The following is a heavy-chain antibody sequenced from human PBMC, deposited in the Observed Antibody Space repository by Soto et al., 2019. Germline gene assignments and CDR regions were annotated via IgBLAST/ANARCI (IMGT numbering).Heavy chain of an antibody. CDR1: GYTFTNYY. CDR3: ARGRGYSVGSNGVDV. J-gene: IGHJ6*02. CDR2: IHYSGATP. Sequence: QVQLVQSGAEVKRPGASVKVSCKASGYTFTNYYMHWVRQAPGQGLEWMGVIHYSGATPTYAQKFQGRVTMARDTSTSTVYVELSSLTSEDTAVYYCARGRGYSVGSNGVDVWGQGTTVIVSS. V-gene: IGHV1-46*01. D-gene: IGHD5-18*01.